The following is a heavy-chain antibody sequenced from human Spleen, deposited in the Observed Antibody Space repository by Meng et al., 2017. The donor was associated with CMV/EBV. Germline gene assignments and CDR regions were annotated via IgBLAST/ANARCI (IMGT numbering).Heavy chain of an antibody. CDR2: ISPYNGDT. J-gene: IGHJ4*02. CDR1: GYTFTTYG. D-gene: IGHD6-13*01. CDR3: ARDYIAAAVRIDY. V-gene: IGHV1-18*01. Sequence: ASVKVSCKASGYTFTTYGISWVRQAPGQGLEWMGWISPYNGDTNYLQKFQGRVTMTTDTSTGTAYMELRSLRSDDTAVYYCARDYIAAAVRIDYWGQGTLVTVSS.